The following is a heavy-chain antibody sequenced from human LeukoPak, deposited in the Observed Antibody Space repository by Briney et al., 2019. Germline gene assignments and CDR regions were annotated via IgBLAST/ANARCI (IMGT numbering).Heavy chain of an antibody. CDR2: IRTDGSNT. Sequence: GGSLRLSCAASGFTFSNYWMHWVRQAPGKGLVWVSRIRTDGSNTNYADSVKGRFTISRDNAKNTLYLQMNSLRAEDTAVYYCARGRAASGTRLDAFDIWGQGTVVTVSS. J-gene: IGHJ3*02. CDR1: GFTFSNYW. V-gene: IGHV3-74*01. D-gene: IGHD6-13*01. CDR3: ARGRAASGTRLDAFDI.